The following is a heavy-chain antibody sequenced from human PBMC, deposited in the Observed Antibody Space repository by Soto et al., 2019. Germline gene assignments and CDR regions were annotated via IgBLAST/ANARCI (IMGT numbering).Heavy chain of an antibody. CDR2: ISYEGSNE. Sequence: PGGSLRLSCAASGFTFNNYGMHWVRQAPGKGLEWVAVISYEGSNEYYADSVKGRFTVSRDNSKSTLYLQMNSLRTEDTAVYYCEKNHQRAPSRDGYNLIDYWGQGTLVTVSS. D-gene: IGHD5-12*01. V-gene: IGHV3-30*18. J-gene: IGHJ4*02. CDR3: EKNHQRAPSRDGYNLIDY. CDR1: GFTFNNYG.